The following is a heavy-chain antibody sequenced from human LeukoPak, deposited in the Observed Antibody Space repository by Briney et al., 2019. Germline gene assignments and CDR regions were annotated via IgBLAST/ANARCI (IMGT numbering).Heavy chain of an antibody. CDR1: GFTFDDYA. D-gene: IGHD3-9*01. V-gene: IGHV3-9*01. Sequence: GGSLRLSCAASGFTFDDYAMPWVRQAPGKGLEWVSGISWNSGSIGYADSVKGRVTISRDNAKNSLYLQMNSLRAEDTALYYCAKDSLSTPVALRHFDWYYPTGYMDVWGKGTTVTVSS. J-gene: IGHJ6*03. CDR3: AKDSLSTPVALRHFDWYYPTGYMDV. CDR2: ISWNSGSI.